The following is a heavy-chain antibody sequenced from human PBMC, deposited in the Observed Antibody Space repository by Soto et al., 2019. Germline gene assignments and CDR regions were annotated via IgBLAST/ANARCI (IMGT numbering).Heavy chain of an antibody. J-gene: IGHJ4*02. D-gene: IGHD1-1*01. CDR3: AEPGAYWTR. CDR1: GFTFSGYA. V-gene: IGHV3-23*01. Sequence: EVQLLESGGGLVQPGGSLRLSCAASGFTFSGYAMSWVRQAPGKGLEWVSSITANGDSTYYADFVKGRFTISRDNSKHTLFLQLNILGVDDTAVYFCAEPGAYWTRWGQGTLVTVSS. CDR2: ITANGDST.